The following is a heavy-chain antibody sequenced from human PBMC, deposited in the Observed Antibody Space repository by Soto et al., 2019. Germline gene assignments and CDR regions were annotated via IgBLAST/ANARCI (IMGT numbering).Heavy chain of an antibody. Sequence: QVQLVESGGGVVQPGRSLRLSCAASGFTFSSYAMHWVRQAPGKGLEWVAVISYDGSNKYYADSVKGRFTISRDNSKNTLYLQMSSLRAEDTAVYYCARGAGSYYGLFDYWGQGTLVTVSS. J-gene: IGHJ4*02. CDR1: GFTFSSYA. V-gene: IGHV3-30-3*01. CDR2: ISYDGSNK. CDR3: ARGAGSYYGLFDY. D-gene: IGHD1-26*01.